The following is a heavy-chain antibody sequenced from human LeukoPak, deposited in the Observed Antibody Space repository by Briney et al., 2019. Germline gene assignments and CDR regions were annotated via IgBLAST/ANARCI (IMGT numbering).Heavy chain of an antibody. J-gene: IGHJ3*02. V-gene: IGHV4-34*01. CDR3: ARGHPKRWYSSGWYGPNPTTGSAFDI. CDR2: INHSGST. D-gene: IGHD6-19*01. Sequence: PSETLSLTCAVYGGSFSGYYWSWLRQPPGKGLEWIGEINHSGSTNYNPSLKSRVTISVDTSKNQFSLKLSSVTAADTAVYYCARGHPKRWYSSGWYGPNPTTGSAFDIWGQGTMVTVSS. CDR1: GGSFSGYY.